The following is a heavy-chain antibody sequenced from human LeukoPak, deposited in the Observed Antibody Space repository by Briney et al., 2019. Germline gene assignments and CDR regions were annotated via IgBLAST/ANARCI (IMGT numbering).Heavy chain of an antibody. CDR3: ARAPIAVAGAGHEYFDY. J-gene: IGHJ4*02. Sequence: PSETLSLTCTVFGGSISSSTYYWGCIRQSPGKGLEWIGSIYYSGSTYYNPSLKSRVTISVDTSKNQFSLKLSSVTAADTAVYYCARAPIAVAGAGHEYFDYWGQGTLVTVSS. CDR2: IYYSGST. CDR1: GGSISSSTYY. D-gene: IGHD6-19*01. V-gene: IGHV4-39*01.